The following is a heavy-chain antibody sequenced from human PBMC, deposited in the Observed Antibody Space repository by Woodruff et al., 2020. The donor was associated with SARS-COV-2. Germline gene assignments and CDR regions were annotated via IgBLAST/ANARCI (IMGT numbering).Heavy chain of an antibody. D-gene: IGHD5-18*01. V-gene: IGHV3-74*01. CDR3: ARGGGYSYGPFDY. Sequence: GLRWVSHINSAGSSTRYADSVKGRFTISRDNAKNTLYLQMSSLRAEDTAVYYCARGGGYSYGPFDYWGQGTLVTVSS. CDR2: INSAGSST. J-gene: IGHJ4*02.